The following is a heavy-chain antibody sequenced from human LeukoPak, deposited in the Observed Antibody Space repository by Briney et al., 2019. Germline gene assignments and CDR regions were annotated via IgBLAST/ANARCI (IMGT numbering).Heavy chain of an antibody. CDR1: GFTFSSYW. J-gene: IGHJ4*02. CDR2: INSDGSTT. D-gene: IGHD3-22*01. V-gene: IGHV3-74*01. Sequence: GGSLRLSCAASGFTFSSYWMPWVRQAPGKGLVWVSRINSDGSTTTYADSVKGRFTISRDNAKNTLYLQMNSLRAEDTAVYYCARASDSSGIVDYWGQGTLVTVSS. CDR3: ARASDSSGIVDY.